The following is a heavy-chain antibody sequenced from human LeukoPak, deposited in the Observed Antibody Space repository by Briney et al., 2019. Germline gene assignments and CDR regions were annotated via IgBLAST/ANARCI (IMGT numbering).Heavy chain of an antibody. CDR2: IRFDGSKK. CDR1: RLTLLNYC. V-gene: IGHV3-30*02. D-gene: IGHD5-24*01. CDR3: AKESTLGGYNRYIDN. Sequence: PGRCVRLSRPSSRLTLLNYCMSWVSQPRTKGREWVGFIRFDGSKKYYADSVKGRLTISRDNSKNTLYLQMNSLKTEDTAIYYCAKESTLGGYNRYIDNGGQGKQVTVSS. J-gene: IGHJ4*01.